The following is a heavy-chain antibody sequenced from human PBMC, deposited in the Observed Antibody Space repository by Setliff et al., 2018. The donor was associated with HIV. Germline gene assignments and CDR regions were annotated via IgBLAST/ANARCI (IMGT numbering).Heavy chain of an antibody. Sequence: SETLSLTCTVSGGSISCHYWSWIRQPPGKGLEWIGYMHYSGSTNYNPSLKSRVTISIDTSKNQFSLKLSSVTAADTAVYHCASGLCNGGSCYSDVFDYWGQGTLVTVSS. D-gene: IGHD2-15*01. CDR2: MHYSGST. V-gene: IGHV4-59*11. J-gene: IGHJ4*02. CDR1: GGSISCHY. CDR3: ASGLCNGGSCYSDVFDY.